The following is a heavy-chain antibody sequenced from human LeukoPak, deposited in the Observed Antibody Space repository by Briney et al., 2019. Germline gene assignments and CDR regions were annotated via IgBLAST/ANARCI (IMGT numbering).Heavy chain of an antibody. CDR2: IYYSGTS. Sequence: SETLSLTCSVSGVSIRSSSYSWGWIRQPPGKGLEWIGNIYYSGTSYYNPSLKSRVTISVDMSKSQFSLKLSSVTAADTAVYYCATLIPDIVAGTYGYWGQGTLVTVSS. J-gene: IGHJ4*02. CDR1: GVSIRSSSYS. V-gene: IGHV4-39*01. CDR3: ATLIPDIVAGTYGY. D-gene: IGHD5-12*01.